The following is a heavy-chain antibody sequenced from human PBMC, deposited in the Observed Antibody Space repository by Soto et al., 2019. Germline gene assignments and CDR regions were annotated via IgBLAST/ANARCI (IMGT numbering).Heavy chain of an antibody. CDR1: GFTFRSFP. V-gene: IGHV3-21*01. CDR2: ISSNSAYI. D-gene: IGHD6-13*01. J-gene: IGHJ5*02. CDR3: TRDASRASSARAWFEP. Sequence: XGSLRVSWAASGFTFRSFPMNWVRQAPGKGLEWVSTISSNSAYIYYTDALRGRFTISRDNAKNSLHLQMNSLRAEDTAVYYCTRDASRASSARAWFEPWGQGTLVTVS.